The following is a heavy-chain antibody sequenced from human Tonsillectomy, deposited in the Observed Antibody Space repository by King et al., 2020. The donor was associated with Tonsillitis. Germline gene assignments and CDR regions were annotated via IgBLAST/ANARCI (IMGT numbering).Heavy chain of an antibody. V-gene: IGHV3-33*05. CDR3: ARERLYSSGWGIDY. Sequence: VKPVESGGGVVQPGRSLSLSCAASGFSFSSNGMHWVRQAPGKGLEWVAVISFDGRNKNYADSVKGRFTISRDNSNNTLFLHMIGRRADDTAGYYCARERLYSSGWGIDYWGQGALLSVSS. CDR1: GFSFSSNG. J-gene: IGHJ4*02. CDR2: ISFDGRNK. D-gene: IGHD6-19*01.